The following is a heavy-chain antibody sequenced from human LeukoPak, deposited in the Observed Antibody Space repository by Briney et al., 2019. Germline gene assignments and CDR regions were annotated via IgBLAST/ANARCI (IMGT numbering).Heavy chain of an antibody. D-gene: IGHD6-19*01. Sequence: PSETLSLTCTVSGASISSGLHYWNWIRQPAGKGLEWIGRFYSSGTTDYNPSLKSRVTISVDTSKNHFSLTLTSVTAADTAVYYCARNTGWYYFDYWGQGTLVTVSS. CDR2: FYSSGTT. CDR3: ARNTGWYYFDY. J-gene: IGHJ4*02. V-gene: IGHV4-61*02. CDR1: GASISSGLHY.